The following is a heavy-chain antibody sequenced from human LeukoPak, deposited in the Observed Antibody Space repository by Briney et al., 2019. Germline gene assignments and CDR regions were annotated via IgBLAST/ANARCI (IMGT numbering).Heavy chain of an antibody. J-gene: IGHJ4*02. V-gene: IGHV3-33*08. D-gene: IGHD5-24*01. CDR1: RFTFSSYW. CDR2: IWYDGSNK. Sequence: GGSLRLSCAASRFTFSSYWMSWVRQAPGKGLEWVALIWYDGSNKYYADSVKGRFTISRDNSKNTLFLQMSSLRAEDTAVYYCARDREMTTSLADYWGQGTLVTVSS. CDR3: ARDREMTTSLADY.